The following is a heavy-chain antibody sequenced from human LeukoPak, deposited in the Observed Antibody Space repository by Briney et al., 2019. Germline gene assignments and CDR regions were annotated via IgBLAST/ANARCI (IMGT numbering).Heavy chain of an antibody. D-gene: IGHD2-2*01. V-gene: IGHV3-21*01. CDR3: ARSGYLGPDY. CDR1: GFTFSDYS. J-gene: IGHJ4*02. CDR2: ISSSSSYM. Sequence: GGSLRLSCAASGFTFSDYSMNWVRQAPGEGLEWVSSISSSSSYMYYADSVKGRFTISRDNAKNSLYLQMNSLRADDTAVYYCARSGYLGPDYWGQGTPVTVSS.